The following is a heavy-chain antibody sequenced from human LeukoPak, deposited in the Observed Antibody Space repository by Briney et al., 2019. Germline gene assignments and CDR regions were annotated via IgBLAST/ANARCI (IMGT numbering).Heavy chain of an antibody. V-gene: IGHV4-59*01. CDR1: GGSISSYY. CDR3: ARWNGDYDPLPFDY. CDR2: IYYSGST. Sequence: SETLSLTCTVSGGSISSYYWSWIRQPPGKGLEWIGYIYYSGSTNYNPSLKSRVTISVDTSKNQSSLKLSSVTAADTAVYYCARWNGDYDPLPFDYWGQGTLVTVSS. D-gene: IGHD4-17*01. J-gene: IGHJ4*02.